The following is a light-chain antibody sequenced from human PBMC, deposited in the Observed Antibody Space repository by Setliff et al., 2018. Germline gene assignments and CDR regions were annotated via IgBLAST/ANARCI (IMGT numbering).Light chain of an antibody. Sequence: QSVLTQPASVSGSPGQSITFSCTGSSSDVGGYDYVSWYQQHPGKAPKLLIYDVTNRPSGVSNRFSGSKSGNTASLTISGLQAEDEAEYFCSSYTVGSTLSVFGTWTKVTVL. CDR2: DVT. J-gene: IGLJ1*01. CDR3: SSYTVGSTLSV. V-gene: IGLV2-14*03. CDR1: SSDVGGYDY.